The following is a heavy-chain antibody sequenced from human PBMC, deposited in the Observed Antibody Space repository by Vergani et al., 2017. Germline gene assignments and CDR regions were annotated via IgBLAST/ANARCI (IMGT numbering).Heavy chain of an antibody. D-gene: IGHD1-26*01. J-gene: IGHJ6*02. Sequence: QVQLQESGPGLVKPSETLSLTCTVSGGSISRYYWRWIRQPPGKGLEWIGYIYYSGSTNYNPSLKSRVTISVDTSKNQFSLKLSSVTAADTAVYYCARDRGIVGATTGGVDVWGQGTTVTVSS. CDR2: IYYSGST. CDR1: GGSISRYY. V-gene: IGHV4-59*01. CDR3: ARDRGIVGATTGGVDV.